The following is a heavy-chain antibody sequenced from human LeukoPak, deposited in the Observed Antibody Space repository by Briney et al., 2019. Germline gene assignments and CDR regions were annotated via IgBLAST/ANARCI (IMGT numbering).Heavy chain of an antibody. V-gene: IGHV3-30*19. CDR2: ISYDGSNK. CDR3: ARSGYYYDSSGYSDAFDI. J-gene: IGHJ3*02. D-gene: IGHD3-22*01. Sequence: GGSLRLSCAASGFTFSSYGMHWVRQAPGKGLEWVAVISYDGSNKYYADSVKGRFTISRDNSKNTLYLQMNSLRAEDTAVYYCARSGYYYDSSGYSDAFDIWGQGTMVTVSS. CDR1: GFTFSSYG.